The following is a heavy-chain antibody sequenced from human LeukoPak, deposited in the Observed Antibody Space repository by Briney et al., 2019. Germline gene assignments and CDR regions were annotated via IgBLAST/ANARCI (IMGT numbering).Heavy chain of an antibody. CDR2: SRNKANSYTP. D-gene: IGHD6-19*01. CDR1: GSTFSDQY. J-gene: IGHJ3*02. CDR3: TRGYSGGWVYAFDI. V-gene: IGHV3-72*01. Sequence: GGTLRLSCEVSGSTFSDQYMDWVRQAPGKGLEWVGRSRNKANSYTPDYAAFVKGRFSISRDDSKNSLYLQMNSLKTEDTAVYFCTRGYSGGWVYAFDIWGQGTMVTVSS.